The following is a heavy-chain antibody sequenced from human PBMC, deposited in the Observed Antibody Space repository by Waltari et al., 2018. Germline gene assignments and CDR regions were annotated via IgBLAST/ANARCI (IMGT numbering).Heavy chain of an antibody. CDR3: AKDKWGYSSSAAFDS. CDR2: MLYDGTKE. D-gene: IGHD6-6*01. J-gene: IGHJ4*02. CDR1: GFTFSSYG. Sequence: VQLVESGGGVVQPGTSLRLSCAASGFTFSSYGMHWVRQGPGKGLEWVAFMLYDGTKEYYADAVKGRFTISRENSKNTVSLQMDSLRSEDTAVYFCAKDKWGYSSSAAFDSWGQGTLVTVSS. V-gene: IGHV3-30*18.